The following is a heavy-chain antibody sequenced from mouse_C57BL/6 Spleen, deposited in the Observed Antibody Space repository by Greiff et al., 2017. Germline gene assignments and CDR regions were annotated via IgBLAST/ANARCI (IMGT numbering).Heavy chain of an antibody. D-gene: IGHD2-10*02. V-gene: IGHV1-19*01. J-gene: IGHJ2*01. CDR1: GYTFTDYS. Sequence: VQLQQSGPVLVKPGASVKMSCKASGYTFTDYSMNWVKQSHGKSLEWIGVINPYNGGTSYNQKFKGKATLTVDKSSSTAYMELNSLTSEDSAVYYCAREGMVVFDYWGQGTTLTVSS. CDR3: AREGMVVFDY. CDR2: INPYNGGT.